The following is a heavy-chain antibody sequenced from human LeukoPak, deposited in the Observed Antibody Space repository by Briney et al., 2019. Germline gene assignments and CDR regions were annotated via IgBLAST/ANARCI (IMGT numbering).Heavy chain of an antibody. CDR2: IYYSGIT. CDR3: ARASGAFDY. V-gene: IGHV4-61*05. J-gene: IGHJ4*02. Sequence: SETLSLTCSVSGASIYRSTYYWGWIRQPPGKGLEWIGYIYYSGITNYNPSLKSRVTISLDTSKNQFSLKLNSVTAADTAVYYCARASGAFDYWGQGALVTVSS. CDR1: GASIYRSTYY.